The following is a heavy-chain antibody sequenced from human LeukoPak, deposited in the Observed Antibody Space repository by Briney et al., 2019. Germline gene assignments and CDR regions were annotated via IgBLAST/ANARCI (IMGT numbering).Heavy chain of an antibody. CDR2: ISSSGSTT. CDR1: GFTFSAYE. Sequence: GGSLRLSCAASGFTFSAYEMNWVRQAPGKGLEWVSYISSSGSTTYYADSVKGRFTISRDNAKNSLHLRTNGLRAGDTAVHYCARLGGYKDYWGQGTLVTVSS. V-gene: IGHV3-48*03. CDR3: ARLGGYKDY. D-gene: IGHD3-22*01. J-gene: IGHJ4*02.